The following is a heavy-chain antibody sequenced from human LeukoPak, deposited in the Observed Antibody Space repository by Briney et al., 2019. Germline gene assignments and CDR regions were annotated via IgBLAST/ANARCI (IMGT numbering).Heavy chain of an antibody. CDR3: AKAPRMGQPPTVDY. J-gene: IGHJ4*02. CDR1: GFTFSSYG. CDR2: IRYDGSNK. Sequence: GGSLRLSCAASGFTFSSYGMHWVRQAPGKGLEWVAFIRYDGSNKYYADSVKGRFTISRDNSKNTLYLQMNSLRAEDTAVYYCAKAPRMGQPPTVDYWGQGTLVTVSS. V-gene: IGHV3-30*02. D-gene: IGHD2-15*01.